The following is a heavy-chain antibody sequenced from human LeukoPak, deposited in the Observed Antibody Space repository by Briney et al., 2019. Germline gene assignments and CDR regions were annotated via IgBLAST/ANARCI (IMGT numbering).Heavy chain of an antibody. CDR3: ARDIRSHNGPGGYYYYYMDV. Sequence: SETLSLTCTVSGGSISSSSYYWGWIRQPPGKGLEWIGSTYYSGSTYYNPSLKSRVTISVDTSSNQFSLTLSSVTAADTAVYHCARDIRSHNGPGGYYYYYMDVWGKGTTVTVSS. CDR2: TYYSGST. D-gene: IGHD2-8*01. V-gene: IGHV4-39*07. CDR1: GGSISSSSYY. J-gene: IGHJ6*03.